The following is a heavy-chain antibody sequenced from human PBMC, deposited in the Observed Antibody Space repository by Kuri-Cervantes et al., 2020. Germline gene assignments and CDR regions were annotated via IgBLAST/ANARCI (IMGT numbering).Heavy chain of an antibody. CDR3: ARDRRYDQLLSLYY. CDR2: ISSSGSTI. J-gene: IGHJ4*02. V-gene: IGHV3-11*01. D-gene: IGHD2-2*01. CDR1: GFTFSDYY. Sequence: GGSLRLSCAASGFTFSDYYMSWIRQAPGKGLEWVSYISSSGSTIYYADSVKGRFTISRDNAKNSLYLQMNSLRAEDTAVYYCARDRRYDQLLSLYYWGQGTLVTVSS.